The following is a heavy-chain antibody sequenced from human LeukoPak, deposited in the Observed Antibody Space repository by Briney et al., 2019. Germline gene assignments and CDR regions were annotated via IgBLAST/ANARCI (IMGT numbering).Heavy chain of an antibody. CDR1: GGTFSSYA. V-gene: IGHV1-69*01. J-gene: IGHJ6*03. D-gene: IGHD1-1*01. CDR3: ARAMLRGLEDGDYYYYMDV. CDR2: IIPIFGTA. Sequence: GASVKVSCKASGGTFSSYAISWVRQAPGQGLEWMGGIIPIFGTANYAQKFQGRVTITADESTSTAYMELSSLRSEDTAVYYCARAMLRGLEDGDYYYYMDVWGKGTTVTVSS.